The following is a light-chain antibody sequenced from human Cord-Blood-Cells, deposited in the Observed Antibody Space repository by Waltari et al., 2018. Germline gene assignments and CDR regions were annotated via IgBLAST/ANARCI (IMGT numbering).Light chain of an antibody. CDR3: SSYTSSSTWV. Sequence: QAALTQPPSAPGSPEQPIPFSAPGPSSNVAGYTNSPWYQQHPGKAPKLMIYDVSNRPSGVSKRFSGSKSGNTASLTISGLQAEDEADYYCSSYTSSSTWVFGGGTKLTVL. CDR1: SSNVAGYTN. V-gene: IGLV2-14*03. J-gene: IGLJ3*02. CDR2: DVS.